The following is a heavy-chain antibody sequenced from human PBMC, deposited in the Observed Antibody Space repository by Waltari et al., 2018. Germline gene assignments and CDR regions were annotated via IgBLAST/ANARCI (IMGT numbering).Heavy chain of an antibody. CDR2: TYYRSKWYN. Sequence: QVQLQQSGPGLVKPSQTLSLTCAISGDSVSSNSAAWNWIRQSPSRGLEWLGRTYYRSKWYNDYAVSVKSRITINPDTSKNQFPLQLNSVTPEDTAVYYCARDPRSRNFWNLEYYFDYWGQGTLVTVSS. J-gene: IGHJ4*02. V-gene: IGHV6-1*01. CDR3: ARDPRSRNFWNLEYYFDY. D-gene: IGHD1-7*01. CDR1: GDSVSSNSAA.